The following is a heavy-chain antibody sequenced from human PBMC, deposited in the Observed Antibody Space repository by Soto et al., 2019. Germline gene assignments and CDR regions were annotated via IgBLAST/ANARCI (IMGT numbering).Heavy chain of an antibody. V-gene: IGHV3-7*01. CDR2: IKQDGSEK. D-gene: IGHD1-26*01. Sequence: GGSLRLSCAASGFTFSSYWMSWVRQAPGKGLEWVANIKQDGSEKYYVDSVKGRFTISRDNAKNSLYLQMNSLRAEDTAVYYCATTSELLGGFDAFDIWGQGTMVTVSS. CDR1: GFTFSSYW. J-gene: IGHJ3*02. CDR3: ATTSELLGGFDAFDI.